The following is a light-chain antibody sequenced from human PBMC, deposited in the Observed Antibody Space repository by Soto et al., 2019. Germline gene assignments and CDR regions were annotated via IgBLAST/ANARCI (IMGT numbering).Light chain of an antibody. CDR1: HSVSTN. CDR3: QQYNNRPRT. Sequence: EIVLTQSTGTLSLSPGERATLSSRASHSVSTNLAWYQQKPGQAPRLLIYGASTRATGIPARFSGTGFGTEFTLTISSLQSGDSAVYYCQQYNNRPRTFGQGTKVDIK. CDR2: GAS. V-gene: IGKV3-15*01. J-gene: IGKJ1*01.